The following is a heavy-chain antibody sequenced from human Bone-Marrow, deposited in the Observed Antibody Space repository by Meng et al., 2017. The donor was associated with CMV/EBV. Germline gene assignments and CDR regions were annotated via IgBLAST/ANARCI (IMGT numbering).Heavy chain of an antibody. J-gene: IGHJ4*02. CDR1: YG. CDR3: ARVQGIYECWSGYRIEGDFDY. Sequence: YGSSWGRQAPGQGLEGMGGKSPRFSTANYEQKSQSRITITADEATSTAYKELSSLRSEDTAVYYGARVQGIYECWSGYRIEGDFDYWGQGTLVTVSS. CDR2: KSPRFSTA. D-gene: IGHD3-3*01. V-gene: IGHV1-69*01.